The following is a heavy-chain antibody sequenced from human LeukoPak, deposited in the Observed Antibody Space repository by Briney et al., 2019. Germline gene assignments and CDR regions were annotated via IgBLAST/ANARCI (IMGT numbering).Heavy chain of an antibody. CDR3: ARGYSGYDPPDY. CDR1: GYTFTSYD. V-gene: IGHV1-8*01. J-gene: IGHJ4*02. CDR2: MNPNSGNT. D-gene: IGHD5-12*01. Sequence: ASVKVSCKASGYTFTSYDINWVRQATGQGLEWMGWMNPNSGNTGYAQKFQGRVTMTRNTSISTACMELSSLRSEDTAVYYCARGYSGYDPPDYWGQGTLVTVSS.